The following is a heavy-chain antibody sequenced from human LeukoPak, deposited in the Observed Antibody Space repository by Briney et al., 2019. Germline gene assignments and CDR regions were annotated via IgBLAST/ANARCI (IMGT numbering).Heavy chain of an antibody. Sequence: GSLRLSCAASGFSFSYYGMNWVRQAPGKGLEWISYISLSSSSIYYADSVKGRFTISRDNAKDSLYLQMNSLRADDTAVYYCAKSHHVTAIDYWGQGTLVTVSS. CDR3: AKSHHVTAIDY. D-gene: IGHD2-21*02. CDR1: GFSFSYYG. J-gene: IGHJ4*02. CDR2: ISLSSSSI. V-gene: IGHV3-48*01.